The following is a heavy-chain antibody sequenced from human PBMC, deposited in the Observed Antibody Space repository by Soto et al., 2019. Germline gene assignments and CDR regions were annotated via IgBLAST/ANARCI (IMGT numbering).Heavy chain of an antibody. CDR3: ARLPGNDYYYYGMDV. CDR2: INSDGSTT. V-gene: IGHV3-74*01. J-gene: IGHJ6*02. CDR1: GFTFSNYW. D-gene: IGHD1-1*01. Sequence: ELQLVESGGGLVQPGGSLRLSCAASGFTFSNYWMHWVRQAPGKGLVWVSHINSDGSTTSYADSVKGRFTISRDNAKNTLYLQMNSLRAEDTAVYSCARLPGNDYYYYGMDVWGQGTTVTVSS.